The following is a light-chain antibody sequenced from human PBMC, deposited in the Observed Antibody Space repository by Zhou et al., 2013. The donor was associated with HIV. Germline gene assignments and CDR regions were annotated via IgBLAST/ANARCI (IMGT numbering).Light chain of an antibody. CDR2: GAS. V-gene: IGKV3-20*01. J-gene: IGKJ4*01. Sequence: EIVLTQSPGTLSLSPGERATLSCRASQSVSSRYLAWYQQKAGQAPRPLIYGASSRAPGIPDRFSGSGSGTDFTLTISRLEPEDFALYYCQQYGGAFTFGGGTKVEIK. CDR3: QQYGGAFT. CDR1: QSVSSRY.